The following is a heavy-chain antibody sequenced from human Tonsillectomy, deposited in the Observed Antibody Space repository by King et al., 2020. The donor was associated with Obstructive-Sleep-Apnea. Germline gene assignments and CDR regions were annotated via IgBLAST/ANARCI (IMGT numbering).Heavy chain of an antibody. J-gene: IGHJ4*02. CDR3: ARVMDDYVWGSYYY. D-gene: IGHD3-16*01. CDR2: IRSTPYGGTT. V-gene: IGHV3-49*03. Sequence: VQLVESGGGLVQPGRSLRLSCTASGFTFGDYGLSWFRQAPGKGLEWVSFIRSTPYGGTTEYAASVKGRFTISRDDSKRIAYLQMNSLKTEDSAVYYCARVMDDYVWGSYYYWGQGTLVTVSS. CDR1: GFTFGDYG.